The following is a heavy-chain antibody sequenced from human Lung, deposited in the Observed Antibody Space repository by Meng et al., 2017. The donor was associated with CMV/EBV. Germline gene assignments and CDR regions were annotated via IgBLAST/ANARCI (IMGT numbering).Heavy chain of an antibody. D-gene: IGHD6-6*01. CDR3: ARSSSR. CDR1: GFTFSTDW. Sequence: ESLKISCAASGFTFSTDWMTWVRQAPGKGLEWVANINPDGSAKYYVDSVKGRFTISRDNAMSSLYLQMNSLRAEDTAVYYCARSSSRWGQGTLVTVSS. CDR2: INPDGSAK. J-gene: IGHJ4*02. V-gene: IGHV3-7*01.